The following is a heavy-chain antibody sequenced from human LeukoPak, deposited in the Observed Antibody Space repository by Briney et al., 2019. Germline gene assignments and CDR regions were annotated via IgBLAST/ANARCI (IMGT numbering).Heavy chain of an antibody. D-gene: IGHD3-22*01. V-gene: IGHV3-11*04. J-gene: IGHJ4*02. CDR2: ISSSGSAI. Sequence: EWVSYISSSGSAIYYADSVKGRFTISRDNAKNSLYLQMNSLTAEDTAVYYCATSHDSSGNNWGQGTLXT. CDR3: ATSHDSSGNN.